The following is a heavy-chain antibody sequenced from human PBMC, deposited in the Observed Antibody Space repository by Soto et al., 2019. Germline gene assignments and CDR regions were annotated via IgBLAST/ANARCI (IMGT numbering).Heavy chain of an antibody. D-gene: IGHD2-2*01. CDR2: INSDGSSR. CDR1: GFTFSSHW. V-gene: IGHV3-74*01. CDR3: ARAETQLGSCSSTNCLFGY. Sequence: EVQLVESGGGFIQPGGSLRLACAASGFTFSSHWMHWVRQAPGKGLVWVSRINSDGSSRVYAEAVKGRFTISRDNAKNTRYLEMDSLIADDTAGYSCARAETQLGSCSSTNCLFGYWGQGTLVTFSS. J-gene: IGHJ4*02.